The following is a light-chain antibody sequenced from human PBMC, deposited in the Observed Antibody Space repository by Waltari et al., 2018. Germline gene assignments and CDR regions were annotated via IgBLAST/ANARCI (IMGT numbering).Light chain of an antibody. CDR2: AAS. CDR3: QQSYSTPRT. V-gene: IGKV1-39*01. J-gene: IGKJ2*01. CDR1: QSISSY. Sequence: DIQMTQSPSSLSASVGDRVTITCRASQSISSYLNSYQQKPGKAPKLLIYAASSLQSGVPSRFSGSGSGTDFTLTISSLQPEDFATYYCQQSYSTPRTFGQGTKLGIK.